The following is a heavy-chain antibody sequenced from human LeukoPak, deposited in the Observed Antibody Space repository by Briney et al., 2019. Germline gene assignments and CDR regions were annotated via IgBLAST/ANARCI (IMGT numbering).Heavy chain of an antibody. V-gene: IGHV5-51*01. D-gene: IGHD3-10*01. CDR3: ARQSRDGSKTRGYYFDY. CDR2: IYTADSDT. J-gene: IGHJ4*02. CDR1: GYSFINYW. Sequence: GESPKISCQVSGYSFINYWIGWVRQMPGKGLESMGIIYTADSDTTYSPSFQGQVTISADKSISTVYLQWSSLKASDTAMYYCARQSRDGSKTRGYYFDYWGQGTLVTVSS.